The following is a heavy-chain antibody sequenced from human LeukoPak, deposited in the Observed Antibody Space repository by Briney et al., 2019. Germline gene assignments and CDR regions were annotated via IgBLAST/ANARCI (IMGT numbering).Heavy chain of an antibody. J-gene: IGHJ4*02. CDR3: ARELFDFDY. CDR1: GASFSGYY. V-gene: IGHV3-23*01. CDR2: ITGSGGST. D-gene: IGHD3-10*01. Sequence: PSETLSLTCAVYGASFSGYYWSWVRQAPGKGLEWVSEITGSGGSTYYADSVKGRFTISRDNSKNTLYLQMNSLRAEDTAIYYCARELFDFDYWGQGTLVTVSS.